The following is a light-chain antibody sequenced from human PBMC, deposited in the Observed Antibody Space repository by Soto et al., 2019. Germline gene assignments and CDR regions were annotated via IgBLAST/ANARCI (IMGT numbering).Light chain of an antibody. Sequence: QSVLTQPPSVYGAPGQRVTISCTGSSSNIGANSDVHWYQQLTGAAPKLLIYGNTNRPSGVSDRFSASKSGTSASLAITGLQAEDEADYYCQSYDNSLSGFYVFGTGTKVTVL. CDR3: QSYDNSLSGFYV. V-gene: IGLV1-40*01. J-gene: IGLJ1*01. CDR1: SSNIGANSD. CDR2: GNT.